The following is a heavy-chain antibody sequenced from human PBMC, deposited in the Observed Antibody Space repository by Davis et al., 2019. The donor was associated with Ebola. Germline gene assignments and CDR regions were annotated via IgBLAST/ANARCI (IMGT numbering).Heavy chain of an antibody. Sequence: GGSLRLSWAASGFTFSGSAMHWVRQASGKGLEWVGRIRSKANSYATAYAASVKGRVTISRDDSKNTAYLQMNSLKTEDTAVYYCTLGTVTTEDYWGQGTLVTVSS. J-gene: IGHJ4*02. V-gene: IGHV3-73*01. CDR2: IRSKANSYAT. CDR3: TLGTVTTEDY. CDR1: GFTFSGSA. D-gene: IGHD4-17*01.